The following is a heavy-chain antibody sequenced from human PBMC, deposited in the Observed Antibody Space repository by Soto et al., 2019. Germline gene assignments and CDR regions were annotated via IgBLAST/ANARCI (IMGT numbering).Heavy chain of an antibody. D-gene: IGHD2-21*01. CDR2: ISWNSGSI. CDR1: GFTFDDYA. Sequence: DVQLVESGGGLVQPGRSLRLSCAASGFTFDDYAMHWVRQAPGKGLEWVSGISWNSGSIGYADSVKGRFTISRDNAKNSLYLQMNSLRAEDTALYYCAKEFRGGVDYWGQGTLVTVSS. CDR3: AKEFRGGVDY. J-gene: IGHJ4*02. V-gene: IGHV3-9*01.